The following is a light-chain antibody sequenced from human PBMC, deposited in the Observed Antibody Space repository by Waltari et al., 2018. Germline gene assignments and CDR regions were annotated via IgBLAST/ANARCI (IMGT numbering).Light chain of an antibody. CDR1: QGVSTY. V-gene: IGKV1-8*01. CDR2: AAS. Sequence: AIRMTQSPSSLSASIGDRVTISCRASQGVSTYLAWYQQKPGKAPSPLIHAASTLQSGVPSRFSGSGTGTDFTLTITCLQSEDFATYYCQQYHDYPWTFGQGTKVDI. CDR3: QQYHDYPWT. J-gene: IGKJ1*01.